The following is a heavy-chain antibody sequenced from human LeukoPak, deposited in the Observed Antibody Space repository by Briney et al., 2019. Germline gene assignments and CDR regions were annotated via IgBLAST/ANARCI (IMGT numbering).Heavy chain of an antibody. Sequence: GRSLRLSCAASGFTFSSYGMSWVRQAPGKGLEWVSAISGSGGSTYYADSVRGRFTISRDNSKNTPYLQMNSLRAEDTAVYYCAKGTKHKPLRTFSYYCYMDVWGKGTTVTTSS. D-gene: IGHD3-16*01. V-gene: IGHV3-23*01. CDR3: AKGTKHKPLRTFSYYCYMDV. J-gene: IGHJ6*03. CDR2: ISGSGGST. CDR1: GFTFSSYG.